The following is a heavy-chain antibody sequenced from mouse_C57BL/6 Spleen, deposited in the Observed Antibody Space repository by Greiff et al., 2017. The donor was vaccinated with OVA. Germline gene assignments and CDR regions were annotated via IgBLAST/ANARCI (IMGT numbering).Heavy chain of an antibody. CDR3: AFYDGYYTWFAY. CDR1: GYTFTSYW. V-gene: IGHV1-64*01. CDR2: IHPNSGST. J-gene: IGHJ3*01. Sequence: QVQLQQPGAELVKPGASVKLSCKASGYTFTSYWMHWVKQRPGQGLAWIGMIHPNSGSTNYNEKFKSKATLTVDKSSSTAYMQLSSLTSEDSAVYYCAFYDGYYTWFAYWGQGTLVTVSA. D-gene: IGHD2-3*01.